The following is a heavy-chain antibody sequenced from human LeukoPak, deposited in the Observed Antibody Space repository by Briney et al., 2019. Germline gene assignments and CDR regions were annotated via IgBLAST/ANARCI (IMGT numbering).Heavy chain of an antibody. CDR3: ARRREPEI. V-gene: IGHV3-69-1*01. Sequence: GGSLRLSCATSGFTFSDHTMNWVPQAPGKGLEWVSSIGTSGSIYYADSVRGRFTISRDNAKNSLYLQMDGLRAEDTAVYYCARRREPEIWGQGTMVTVSS. J-gene: IGHJ3*02. CDR2: IGTSGSI. D-gene: IGHD1-14*01. CDR1: GFTFSDHT.